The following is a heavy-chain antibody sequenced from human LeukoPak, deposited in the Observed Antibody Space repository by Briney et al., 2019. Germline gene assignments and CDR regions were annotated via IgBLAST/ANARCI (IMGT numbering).Heavy chain of an antibody. CDR3: AREAVVVVAASNWFDP. V-gene: IGHV1-69*05. J-gene: IGHJ5*02. Sequence: SSVKVSCKASGGTFSSYAISWVRQAPGQGLEWMGRIIPIFGTASYAQKFQGRVTITTDESTSTAYMELSSLRSEDTAVYYCAREAVVVVAASNWFDPWGQGTLVTVSS. CDR2: IIPIFGTA. CDR1: GGTFSSYA. D-gene: IGHD2-15*01.